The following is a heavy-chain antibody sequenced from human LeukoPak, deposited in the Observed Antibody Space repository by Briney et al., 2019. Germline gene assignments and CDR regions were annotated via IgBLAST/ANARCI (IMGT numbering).Heavy chain of an antibody. CDR2: INPNSGGT. J-gene: IGHJ4*02. CDR3: AREAYYYDSSGYGGPSFDY. Sequence: GASVKVSCKASGYTFTGYYMHWVRQAPGQGLEWMGWINPNSGGTNYAQKFQGRVTMTRDTSISTAYMELSRLRSDDTAVYYCAREAYYYDSSGYGGPSFDYWGQGTLVTVSS. V-gene: IGHV1-2*02. CDR1: GYTFTGYY. D-gene: IGHD3-22*01.